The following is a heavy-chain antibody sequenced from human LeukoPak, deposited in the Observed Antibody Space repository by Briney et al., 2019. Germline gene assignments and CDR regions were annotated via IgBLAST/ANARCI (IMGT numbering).Heavy chain of an antibody. CDR3: ARGGLNFDAFDI. J-gene: IGHJ3*02. CDR2: IGSRSAYT. V-gene: IGHV3-21*01. CDR1: GFTFSSYS. Sequence: GGSLSLSCAASGFTFSSYSMNWFRKAPGKGLEWVSSIGSRSAYTYYADSVKGRFTISRDNTKNSLYLQMNSLRAGDTAVYYCARGGLNFDAFDIWGQGTMVTVSS. D-gene: IGHD1-7*01.